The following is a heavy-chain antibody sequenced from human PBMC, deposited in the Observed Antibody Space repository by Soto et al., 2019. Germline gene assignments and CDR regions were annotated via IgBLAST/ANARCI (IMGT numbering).Heavy chain of an antibody. CDR1: GFTFSSYA. D-gene: IGHD1-1*01. CDR3: ARDRLRYNWNDFHYYYYGMEV. V-gene: IGHV3-30-3*01. Sequence: QVQLVESGGGVVQPGRSLRLSCAASGFTFSSYAMHWVRQAPGKGLEWVAVISYDGSNKYYADSVKGRFTISRDNSKNTLYLKMISLRAEETAVYYCARDRLRYNWNDFHYYYYGMEVWGQGTTVTVS. CDR2: ISYDGSNK. J-gene: IGHJ6*02.